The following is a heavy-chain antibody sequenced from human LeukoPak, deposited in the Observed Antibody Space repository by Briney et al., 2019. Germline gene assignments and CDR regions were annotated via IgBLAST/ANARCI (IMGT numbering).Heavy chain of an antibody. J-gene: IGHJ4*02. CDR1: GFTFSSYW. Sequence: GGSLRLSCAASGFTFSSYWMSWVRQGPGKGLEWVANIKQDGSEKYYVDSVKGRFTISRDNAKNSLYLQMNSLRAEDTAVYYCATIAARHYFDYWGQGTLVTVSS. CDR2: IKQDGSEK. V-gene: IGHV3-7*01. D-gene: IGHD6-6*01. CDR3: ATIAARHYFDY.